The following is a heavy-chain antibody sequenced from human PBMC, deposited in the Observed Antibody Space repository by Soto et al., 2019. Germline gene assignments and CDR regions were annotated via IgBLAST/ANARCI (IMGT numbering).Heavy chain of an antibody. Sequence: EVQLVESGGGLVKPGGSLRLSCAASGFTFSSYSMNWVRQAPGKGLEWVSSISSSSSYIYYADSVKGRFTISRDNAKNSLYLKMNSLRAEDTAVYYCARDTLYSSSSRSFDIWGQGTMVTVSS. CDR2: ISSSSSYI. J-gene: IGHJ3*02. D-gene: IGHD6-6*01. CDR1: GFTFSSYS. CDR3: ARDTLYSSSSRSFDI. V-gene: IGHV3-21*01.